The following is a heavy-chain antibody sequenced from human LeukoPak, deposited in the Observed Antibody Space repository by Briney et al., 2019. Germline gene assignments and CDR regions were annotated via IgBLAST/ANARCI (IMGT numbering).Heavy chain of an antibody. D-gene: IGHD6-13*01. CDR3: ARGYSSSRALDY. Sequence: SETLSLTCTVSGDSISSSFWRWIRQPAGKGLEWIGRVYISGTTNCNPSLTRRVTMSVDTSKNQLSLNLTSVTAAAAAVYYCARGYSSSRALDYWGQGTLVTVSS. V-gene: IGHV4-4*07. J-gene: IGHJ4*02. CDR2: VYISGTT. CDR1: GDSISSSF.